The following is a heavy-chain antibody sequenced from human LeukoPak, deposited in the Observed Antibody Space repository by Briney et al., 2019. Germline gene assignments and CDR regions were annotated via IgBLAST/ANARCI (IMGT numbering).Heavy chain of an antibody. Sequence: GGSLRLSCAASGFTFSSYSMNWVRQAPGKGLEWVSSISSSSSYIYYADSVKGRFTISRDNAKNSLYLQMNSLRAEDTAVYYCARFGGPDAFDIWGQGTMVTVSS. CDR3: ARFGGPDAFDI. CDR2: ISSSSSYI. V-gene: IGHV3-21*01. D-gene: IGHD2-15*01. J-gene: IGHJ3*02. CDR1: GFTFSSYS.